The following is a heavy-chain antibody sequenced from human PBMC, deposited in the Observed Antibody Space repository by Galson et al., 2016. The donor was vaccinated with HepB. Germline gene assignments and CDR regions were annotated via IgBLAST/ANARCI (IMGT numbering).Heavy chain of an antibody. CDR3: ARVDIIRYRFDP. D-gene: IGHD3-3*01. CDR2: IFSNDEK. CDR1: GFSLSNERMS. Sequence: PALVKPTQTLTLTCTVSGFSLSNERMSVSWIRQPPGKALEWLAHIFSNDEKSYRTSLKSRLTISKDTSKSQVVLTMTNMDPVETATYYCARVDIIRYRFDPWGQGILVTVSS. J-gene: IGHJ5*02. V-gene: IGHV2-26*01.